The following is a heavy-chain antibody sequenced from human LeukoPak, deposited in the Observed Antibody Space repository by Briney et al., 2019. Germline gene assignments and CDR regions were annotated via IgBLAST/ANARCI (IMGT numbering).Heavy chain of an antibody. CDR3: ARDGGDGYGSGSYYSTSGY. D-gene: IGHD3-10*01. Sequence: SVKVSCKASGGTFSSYAISWVRQAPGQGLEWMGGIIPVFGTANYAQKFQGRVTITTDESTSTAYMELSSLRSEDTAVYYCARDGGDGYGSGSYYSTSGYWGQGTLVTVSS. CDR2: IIPVFGTA. CDR1: GGTFSSYA. J-gene: IGHJ4*02. V-gene: IGHV1-69*05.